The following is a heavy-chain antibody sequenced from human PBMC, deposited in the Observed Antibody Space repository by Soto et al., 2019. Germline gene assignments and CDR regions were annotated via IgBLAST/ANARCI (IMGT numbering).Heavy chain of an antibody. CDR3: ARVSLARFAISTLDY. J-gene: IGHJ4*02. CDR1: GGSFSGYY. Sequence: PSETLSLTCAVYGGSFSGYYWSWIRQPPGKGLEWIGEINHSGSTNYNPSLKSRVTISVDTSKNQFSLKLSSVTAADTAVYYCARVSLARFAISTLDYWGQGTLDTVSS. D-gene: IGHD3-3*02. V-gene: IGHV4-34*01. CDR2: INHSGST.